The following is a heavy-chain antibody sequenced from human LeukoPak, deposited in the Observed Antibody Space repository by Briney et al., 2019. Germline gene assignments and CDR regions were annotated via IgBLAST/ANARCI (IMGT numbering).Heavy chain of an antibody. D-gene: IGHD3-10*01. CDR3: ARQGPGNGPDYYYGMDV. CDR1: GYTFTSYD. J-gene: IGHJ6*02. Sequence: GASVKVSCKASGYTFTSYDINWVRQATGQGLEWMGRMNPNSGNTGYAQKFQGRVTMTRNTSISTAYMELSRLRSDGTAVYYCARQGPGNGPDYYYGMDVWGQGTTVTVSS. V-gene: IGHV1-8*01. CDR2: MNPNSGNT.